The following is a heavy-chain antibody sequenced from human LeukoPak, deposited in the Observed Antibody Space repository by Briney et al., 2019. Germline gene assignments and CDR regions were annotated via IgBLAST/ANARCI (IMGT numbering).Heavy chain of an antibody. CDR2: ISAYNGNT. V-gene: IGHV1-18*01. Sequence: VASVTVSCTASRYTFINFGISSVRQAPGQGLEWMGCISAYNGNTNYAQRLQSRITMTTDTSARTAYMEVRSMGSDDSAVYYCARDAVTVVTPGRWNYFDYWGQGTLVTVSS. CDR1: RYTFINFG. CDR3: ARDAVTVVTPGRWNYFDY. J-gene: IGHJ4*02. D-gene: IGHD4-23*01.